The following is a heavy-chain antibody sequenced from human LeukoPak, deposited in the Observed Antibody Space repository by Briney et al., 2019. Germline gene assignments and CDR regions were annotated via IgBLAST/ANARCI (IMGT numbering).Heavy chain of an antibody. CDR2: IYYSGST. CDR3: ARGNIVVVPAQYNWFDP. J-gene: IGHJ5*02. CDR1: GGSISSGGYY. V-gene: IGHV4-31*03. D-gene: IGHD2-2*01. Sequence: SETLSLTCTVSGGSISSGGYYWSWIRQHPGEGLEWIGYIYYSGSTYYNPSLKSRVTISVDTSKNQFSLKLSSVTAADTAVYYCARGNIVVVPAQYNWFDPWGQGTLVTVSS.